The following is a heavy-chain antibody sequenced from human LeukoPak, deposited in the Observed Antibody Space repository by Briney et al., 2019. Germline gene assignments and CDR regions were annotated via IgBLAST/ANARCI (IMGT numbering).Heavy chain of an antibody. CDR3: ARNSGFGELHYYYYYMDV. Sequence: ASVKVSCKASGYTFTGYYMHWVRQAPGQGREWMGWINPNSGGTNYAQKFQGRVTMTRDTSISTAYMELSRLRSDDTAVYYCARNSGFGELHYYYYYMDVWGKGTTVTVSS. D-gene: IGHD3-10*01. CDR2: INPNSGGT. CDR1: GYTFTGYY. V-gene: IGHV1-2*02. J-gene: IGHJ6*03.